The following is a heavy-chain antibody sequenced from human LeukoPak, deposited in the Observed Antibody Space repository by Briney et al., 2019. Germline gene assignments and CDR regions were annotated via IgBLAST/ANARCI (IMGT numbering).Heavy chain of an antibody. CDR1: GFTFSSYA. V-gene: IGHV3-64*01. CDR3: ARDTGGYSSGWPPFDY. Sequence: GGSLRLSCAASGFTFSSYAMHWVRQAPGKGLEYVSAISSNGGSTYYANSVKGRFTISRDNSKNTLYLQMGSLRAEDMAVYYCARDTGGYSSGWPPFDYWGQGTLVTVSS. D-gene: IGHD6-19*01. J-gene: IGHJ4*02. CDR2: ISSNGGST.